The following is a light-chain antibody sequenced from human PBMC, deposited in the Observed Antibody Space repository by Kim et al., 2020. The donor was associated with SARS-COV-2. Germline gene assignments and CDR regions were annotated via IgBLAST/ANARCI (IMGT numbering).Light chain of an antibody. Sequence: MGQTGRITCQGDSLRNYYASWYQQKPRQAPVVVIYGRNDRPSGIPDRFSGSNSGNTASLTITGAQAEDEANYYCNSRDSSGNHLVFGGGTQLTVL. V-gene: IGLV3-19*01. CDR2: GRN. J-gene: IGLJ3*02. CDR1: SLRNYY. CDR3: NSRDSSGNHLV.